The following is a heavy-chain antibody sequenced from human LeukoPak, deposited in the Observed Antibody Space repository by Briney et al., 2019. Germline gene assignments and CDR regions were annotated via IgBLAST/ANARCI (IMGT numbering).Heavy chain of an antibody. CDR2: ISSSGSTI. Sequence: SGGSLRLSCAASGFTFSSYEMNWVRQAPGKGLEWVSYISSSGSTIYYADSVKGRFTISRDNAKNSLYLQMDSLRAEDTAVYYCARDRGWLRKADYWGQGTLVTVSS. D-gene: IGHD5-24*01. V-gene: IGHV3-48*03. CDR1: GFTFSSYE. CDR3: ARDRGWLRKADY. J-gene: IGHJ4*02.